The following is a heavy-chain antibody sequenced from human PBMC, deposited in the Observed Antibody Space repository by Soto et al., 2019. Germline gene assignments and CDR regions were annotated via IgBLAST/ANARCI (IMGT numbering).Heavy chain of an antibody. Sequence: QITLKESGPTLVKPTQTLTLTCTFSGFSLSTSGVGVGWIRQPPGKALEWLALIYWDDDKRYSPSLKCRLTLTKDNTKNQVILTKTDMDHVDKTTYYCAHRRIQLWSGEDWFDPWGQGTLVTVSS. CDR3: AHRRIQLWSGEDWFDP. CDR2: IYWDDDK. J-gene: IGHJ5*02. CDR1: GFSLSTSGVG. V-gene: IGHV2-5*02. D-gene: IGHD5-18*01.